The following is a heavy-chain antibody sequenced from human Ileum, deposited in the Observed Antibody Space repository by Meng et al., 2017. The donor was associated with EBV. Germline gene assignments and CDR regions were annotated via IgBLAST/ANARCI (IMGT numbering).Heavy chain of an antibody. CDR2: IDHSGST. V-gene: IGHV4-34*01. CDR3: ARYGRCSGNSFYCFDP. J-gene: IGHJ5*02. D-gene: IGHD4-23*01. Sequence: QGEVQQWAHVMFNQSATLSLTFAVNGGFFHNYYCTWIRHPPGKGLEWIGEIDHSGSTKYNPSLKGRVTISLDTSNNQFSLKLNSVTAADTALYYCARYGRCSGNSFYCFDPWGQGSLVTVSS. CDR1: GGFFHNYY.